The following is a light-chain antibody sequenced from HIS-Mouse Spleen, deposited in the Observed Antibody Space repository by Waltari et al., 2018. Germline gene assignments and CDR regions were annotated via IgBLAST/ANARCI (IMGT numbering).Light chain of an antibody. V-gene: IGLV1-40*01. Sequence: QSVLTQPPSVSGAPGQRVTISCTGSSSNTGAGYDVHWYQQLPGTAPKLLIYGNSNRPSGGPDRFSGSKSGTSASLAITGLQAEDEADYYCQSYDSSLSVVFGGGTKLTVL. CDR3: QSYDSSLSVV. J-gene: IGLJ2*01. CDR1: SSNTGAGYD. CDR2: GNS.